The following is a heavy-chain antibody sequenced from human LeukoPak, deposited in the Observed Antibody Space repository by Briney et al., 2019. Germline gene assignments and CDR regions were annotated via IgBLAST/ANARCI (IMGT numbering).Heavy chain of an antibody. CDR1: GFTFSSDA. Sequence: GGSLRLSCAASGFTFSSDAMSWVRQAPGKGLEWVSAISGSGGSTYYADSVKGRFTISRDNSKNTLYLQMNSLRAEDTAVYYCAREGYCSSTSCFREFDYWGQGTLVTVSS. J-gene: IGHJ4*02. CDR3: AREGYCSSTSCFREFDY. D-gene: IGHD2-2*01. V-gene: IGHV3-23*01. CDR2: ISGSGGST.